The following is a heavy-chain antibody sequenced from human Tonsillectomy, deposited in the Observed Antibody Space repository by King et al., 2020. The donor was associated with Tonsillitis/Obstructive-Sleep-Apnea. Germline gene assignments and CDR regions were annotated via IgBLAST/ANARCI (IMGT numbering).Heavy chain of an antibody. V-gene: IGHV5-51*01. CDR3: ARRGYCSSTSCGGWGQSFDY. CDR1: GYSFTSYW. J-gene: IGHJ4*02. D-gene: IGHD2-2*01. CDR2: IYPGDSDT. Sequence: VQLVESGAEVKKPGESLKISCKGSGYSFTSYWIGWVRQMPGKGLEWMGLIYPGDSDTRYSPSFQGQVTISADKSISTAYLQWSSLNASDTAMYYCARRGYCSSTSCGGWGQSFDYWGQGTLVTVSS.